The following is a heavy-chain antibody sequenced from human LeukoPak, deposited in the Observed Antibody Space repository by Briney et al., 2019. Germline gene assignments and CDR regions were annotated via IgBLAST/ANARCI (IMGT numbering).Heavy chain of an antibody. J-gene: IGHJ4*02. Sequence: GGSLRLSCAASGFTFSSYAMHWVRQAPGKGLEWVAVISYDGSNKYYADSVKGRFTISRDNSKNTLYLQMNSLRAEDTAVYYCAKGDYYGSGSYYPDPHPFDYWGQGTLVTVSS. CDR1: GFTFSSYA. D-gene: IGHD3-10*01. CDR3: AKGDYYGSGSYYPDPHPFDY. V-gene: IGHV3-30*07. CDR2: ISYDGSNK.